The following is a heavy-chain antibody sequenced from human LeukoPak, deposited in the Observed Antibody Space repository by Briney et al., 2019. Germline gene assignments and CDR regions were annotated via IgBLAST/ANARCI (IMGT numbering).Heavy chain of an antibody. CDR3: ARSHYDLVLDV. CDR1: GGSISSYY. Sequence: SETLSLTCTVSGGSISSYYWSWIRQPPGKRLEWIGYIYTSGSSNYNPSLKSRVTISVDTSKNQFSLKLSSVTAADTAVYYCARSHYDLVLDVWGKGTTVTVYS. CDR2: IYTSGSS. D-gene: IGHD3-3*01. V-gene: IGHV4-4*09. J-gene: IGHJ6*04.